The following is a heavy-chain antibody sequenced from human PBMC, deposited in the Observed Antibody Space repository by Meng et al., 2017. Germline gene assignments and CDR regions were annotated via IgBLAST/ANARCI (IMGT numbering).Heavy chain of an antibody. CDR1: GFTFSSYS. Sequence: GGSLRLSCAASGFTFSSYSMNWVRQAPGKGLEWVSSISSSSSYIYYADSVKGRFTISGDNAKNSLYLQMNSLRAEDTAVYYCASDQYRHEEYYYDSSGYYDYWGQGTLVTVSS. D-gene: IGHD3-22*01. CDR2: ISSSSSYI. CDR3: ASDQYRHEEYYYDSSGYYDY. V-gene: IGHV3-21*01. J-gene: IGHJ4*02.